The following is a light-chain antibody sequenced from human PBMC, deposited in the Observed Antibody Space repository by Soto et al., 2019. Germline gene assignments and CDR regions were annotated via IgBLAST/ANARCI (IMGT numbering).Light chain of an antibody. CDR2: KAS. CDR1: QTISSW. J-gene: IGKJ1*01. Sequence: DIQVTQPPPTLSGSGGDRVTITCRASQTISSWLALYQQKPGKAPKLLIYKASTLKSGVPSRFSGSGSGTEFTLTISSLQPDDFATYYCQHYNSYSEAFGQGTKVDIK. V-gene: IGKV1-5*03. CDR3: QHYNSYSEA.